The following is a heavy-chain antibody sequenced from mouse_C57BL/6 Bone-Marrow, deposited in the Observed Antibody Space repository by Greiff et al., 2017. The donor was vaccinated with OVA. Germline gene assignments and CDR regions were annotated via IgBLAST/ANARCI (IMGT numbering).Heavy chain of an antibody. J-gene: IGHJ2*01. Sequence: EVKLVESGAELVRPGASVKLSCTASGFNIKDDYMHWVKQRPEQGLEWIGWIDPENGDTEYASKFQGKATITADTSSNTAYLQLSSLTSEDTAVYYCTGTVVVDYWGQGTTLTVSS. V-gene: IGHV14-4*01. CDR1: GFNIKDDY. CDR3: TGTVVVDY. D-gene: IGHD1-1*01. CDR2: IDPENGDT.